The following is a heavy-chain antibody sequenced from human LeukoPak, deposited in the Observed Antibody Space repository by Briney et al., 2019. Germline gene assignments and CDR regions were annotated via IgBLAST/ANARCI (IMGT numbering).Heavy chain of an antibody. V-gene: IGHV3-23*01. CDR1: GFTFSSYA. Sequence: PGGSLRLSCAASGFTFSSYAMSWVRQAPGKGLEWVSAISGSGGSTYYADSVKGRFTISRDNSKNTLYLQMNSLRAEDTAVYYCAKDQYYYDSSGYSPANPDDNWGQGTLVTVSS. J-gene: IGHJ4*02. CDR3: AKDQYYYDSSGYSPANPDDN. CDR2: ISGSGGST. D-gene: IGHD3-22*01.